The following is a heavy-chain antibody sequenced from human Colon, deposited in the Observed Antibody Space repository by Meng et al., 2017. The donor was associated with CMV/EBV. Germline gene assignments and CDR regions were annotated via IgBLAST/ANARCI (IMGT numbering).Heavy chain of an antibody. V-gene: IGHV4-31*03. CDR2: IYYTGST. J-gene: IGHJ4*02. Sequence: LTCTVSRGSSSSGGYYSSWNRQHPGKGLEWIGYIYYTGSTYNTQSLKSRVVISGDTSKNQFSLKLSSVTAADTAVYFCARDPGSGPDYWGQGTLVTVSS. CDR3: ARDPGSGPDY. CDR1: RGSSSSGGYY. D-gene: IGHD2-15*01.